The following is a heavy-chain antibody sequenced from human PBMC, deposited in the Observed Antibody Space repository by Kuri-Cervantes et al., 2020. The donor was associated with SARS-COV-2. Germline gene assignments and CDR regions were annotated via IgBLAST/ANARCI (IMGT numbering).Heavy chain of an antibody. D-gene: IGHD3-3*01. CDR1: GFTFDDYA. J-gene: IGHJ4*02. V-gene: IGHV3-9*01. Sequence: SLKISCAASGFTFDDYAMHWVRQAPGKGLEWVSGISWNSGSIGYADSVKGRFTISRDNSKNTLYLQMNSLRAEDTAVYYCAKTLLEWLLGFDYWGQGTLVTVSS. CDR2: ISWNSGSI. CDR3: AKTLLEWLLGFDY.